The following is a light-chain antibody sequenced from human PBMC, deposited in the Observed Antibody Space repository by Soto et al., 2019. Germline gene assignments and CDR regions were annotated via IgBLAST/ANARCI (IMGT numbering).Light chain of an antibody. CDR1: QSVFTS. CDR2: DTS. CDR3: QQRNSWQLT. Sequence: EIVLTQSPATLSLSPGERATLSCRASQSVFTSLAWFQQKPGQAPKLLISDTSNRATGIPARFSGSGSGTDFTLTISSLEHEDFEVYYCQQRNSWQLTLGGGTKVDI. J-gene: IGKJ4*01. V-gene: IGKV3D-11*02.